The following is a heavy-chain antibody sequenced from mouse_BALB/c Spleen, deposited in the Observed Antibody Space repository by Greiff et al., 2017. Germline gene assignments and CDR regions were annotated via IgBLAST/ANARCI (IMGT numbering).Heavy chain of an antibody. V-gene: IGHV4-1*02. CDR3: ARLLRYWYFDV. CDR1: GFDFSRYW. CDR2: INPDSSTI. Sequence: DVMLVESGGGLVQPGGSLKLSCAASGFDFSRYWMSWVRQAPGKGLEWIGEINPDSSTINYTPSLKDKFIISRDNAKNTLYLQMSKVRSEDTALYYCARLLRYWYFDVWGAGTTVTVSS. D-gene: IGHD1-1*01. J-gene: IGHJ1*01.